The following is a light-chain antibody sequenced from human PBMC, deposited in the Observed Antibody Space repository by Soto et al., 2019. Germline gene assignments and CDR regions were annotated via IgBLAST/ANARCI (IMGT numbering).Light chain of an antibody. CDR3: SSYTASSNYV. CDR2: EVS. J-gene: IGLJ1*01. CDR1: SSDVGSYNF. V-gene: IGLV2-14*01. Sequence: QAVLTQPATVSGSPGHAITISCTGTSSDVGSYNFVSWYQQLPGKAPKLMIYEVSNRPSGVSNRCSGSKSGNTASLTISGVQAEEEADYCCSSYTASSNYVFXSGTNGTVL.